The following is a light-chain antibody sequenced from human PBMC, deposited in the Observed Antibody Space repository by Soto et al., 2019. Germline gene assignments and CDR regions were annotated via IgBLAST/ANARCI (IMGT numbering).Light chain of an antibody. J-gene: IGKJ1*01. CDR2: GAS. CDR1: HSVGST. CDR3: QQYNNWPWT. V-gene: IGKV3-15*01. Sequence: ETVMTQSPATLSVSPGERATLSCRASHSVGSTLAWYQQKPGQAPRLLIYGASTRATGIPARFSGSGSGTEFTLTISSLQSEDFAVYYCQQYNNWPWTFGQGTKVDIK.